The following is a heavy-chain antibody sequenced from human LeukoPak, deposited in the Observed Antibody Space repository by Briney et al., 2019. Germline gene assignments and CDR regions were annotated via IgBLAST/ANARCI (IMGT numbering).Heavy chain of an antibody. CDR2: INHSGST. Sequence: SETLSLTCAVYGESFSGYYWSWIRQPPGKGLEWIGEINHSGSTNYNPSLESRVTISVDTSKNQFSLKLSSVTAADTAVYYCARGAQIYDSSGYYFDYWGQGTLVTVSS. V-gene: IGHV4-34*01. J-gene: IGHJ4*02. CDR3: ARGAQIYDSSGYYFDY. CDR1: GESFSGYY. D-gene: IGHD3-22*01.